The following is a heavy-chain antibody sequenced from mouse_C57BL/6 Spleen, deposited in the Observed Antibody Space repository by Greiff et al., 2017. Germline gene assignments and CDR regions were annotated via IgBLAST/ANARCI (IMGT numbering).Heavy chain of an antibody. Sequence: EVQLQQSGPELVKPGASVKISCKASGYTFTDYYMNWVKQSHGKSLEWIGDINPNNGGTSYNQKFKGKATLTVDKSSSTAYMELRSLTSEDSAVYYCARWDDYDAPAYWGQGTLVTVSA. CDR2: INPNNGGT. J-gene: IGHJ3*01. CDR3: ARWDDYDAPAY. D-gene: IGHD2-4*01. V-gene: IGHV1-26*01. CDR1: GYTFTDYY.